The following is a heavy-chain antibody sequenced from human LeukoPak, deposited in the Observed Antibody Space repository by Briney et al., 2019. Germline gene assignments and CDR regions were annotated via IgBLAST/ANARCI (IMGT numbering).Heavy chain of an antibody. CDR3: AKGPHYYGSGSFVDY. Sequence: GGSLRLSCAASGFTFSSYGMHWVRQAPGKGPEGVAFIRYDGSNKYYEDSVKGRFTISRDNSKNTLYLQMNRLRAEDTAVYYCAKGPHYYGSGSFVDYWGQGTLVTVSS. CDR2: IRYDGSNK. CDR1: GFTFSSYG. J-gene: IGHJ4*02. V-gene: IGHV3-30*02. D-gene: IGHD3-10*01.